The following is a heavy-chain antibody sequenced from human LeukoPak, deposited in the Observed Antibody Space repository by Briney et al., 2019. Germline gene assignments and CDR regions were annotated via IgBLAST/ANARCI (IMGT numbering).Heavy chain of an antibody. Sequence: MSGGSLRLSCAASGFTFSSYSMNWVRQAPGKGLEWVSSIRSSSSYIYYADSVKGRFTISRDNAKNALYLQMNSLRAEDTAVYYCARVLEVVVVTDAFDIWGQGTMVTVSS. CDR3: ARVLEVVVVTDAFDI. D-gene: IGHD2-21*02. J-gene: IGHJ3*02. CDR2: IRSSSSYI. CDR1: GFTFSSYS. V-gene: IGHV3-21*01.